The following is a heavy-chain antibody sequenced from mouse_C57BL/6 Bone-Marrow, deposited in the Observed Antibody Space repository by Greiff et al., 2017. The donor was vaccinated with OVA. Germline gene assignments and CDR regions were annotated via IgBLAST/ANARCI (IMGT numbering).Heavy chain of an antibody. CDR1: GYTFTSYW. Sequence: VQLQQPGAELVQPGASVKMSCKASGYTFTSYWITWVKQRPGQGLEWIGDIYPGSGSTNYNEKFKSKATLTVDTSSSTAYMQLSSLTAEDSAVYYCARGDYDDAMDYWGQGTSVTVSS. J-gene: IGHJ4*01. V-gene: IGHV1-55*01. CDR3: ARGDYDDAMDY. D-gene: IGHD2-4*01. CDR2: IYPGSGST.